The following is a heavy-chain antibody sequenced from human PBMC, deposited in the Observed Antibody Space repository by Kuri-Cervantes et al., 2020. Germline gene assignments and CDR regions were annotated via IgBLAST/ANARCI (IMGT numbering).Heavy chain of an antibody. CDR1: GFTISSNG. CDR2: IWYDGSNN. V-gene: IGHV3-33*01. J-gene: IGHJ4*02. D-gene: IGHD3-16*01. Sequence: WGTLRLCCAASGFTISSNGIYWDRQAPCKGMEGVAVIWYDGSNNYYEDSVQSRFTISRDNSKNTLYLQMNSLRAEDTAAYYCARDWGGMVRVDSLDYWGQGTLVTVSS. CDR3: ARDWGGMVRVDSLDY.